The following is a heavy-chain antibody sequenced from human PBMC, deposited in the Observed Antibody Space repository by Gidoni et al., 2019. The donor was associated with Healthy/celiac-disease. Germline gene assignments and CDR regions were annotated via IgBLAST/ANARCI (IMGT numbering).Heavy chain of an antibody. Sequence: EVQLVESGGGLVQPGGSLRLSCAASGFTFSSYSMNWFRQAPGKGLEWVSYISSSSSTIYYADSVKGRFTISRDNAKNSLYLQMNSLRAEDTAVYYCARDRLAVAGTQFDYWGQGTLVTVSS. V-gene: IGHV3-48*04. CDR1: GFTFSSYS. CDR2: ISSSSSTI. D-gene: IGHD6-19*01. CDR3: ARDRLAVAGTQFDY. J-gene: IGHJ4*02.